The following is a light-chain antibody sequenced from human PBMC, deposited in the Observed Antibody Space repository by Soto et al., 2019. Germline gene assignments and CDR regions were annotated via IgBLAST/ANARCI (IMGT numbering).Light chain of an antibody. Sequence: EIVFTQSPATLYLPPGEIATLSCRASQSVSSYLAWYQQKPGQAPRLLIYESSNSATGIPARLSGSGSGTDFTLTISSLAPEDFAVYYCQQRRDWPITFGQGTRLETK. CDR1: QSVSSY. CDR2: ESS. J-gene: IGKJ5*01. V-gene: IGKV3-11*01. CDR3: QQRRDWPIT.